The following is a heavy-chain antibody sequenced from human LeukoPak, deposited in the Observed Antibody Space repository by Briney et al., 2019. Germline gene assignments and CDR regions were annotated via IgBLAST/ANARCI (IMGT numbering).Heavy chain of an antibody. CDR3: ARDQAWHYYGSARTSDYYGMDV. CDR1: GDSISSITYY. Sequence: SETLSLTCVVSGDSISSITYYWGWIRQSPGKGLEWIGSIYYSGTTYYNPSLKSRVTMSVDTSKNQFSLKLSSVTAADTAVYYCARDQAWHYYGSARTSDYYGMDVWGQGTTITVSS. J-gene: IGHJ6*02. D-gene: IGHD3-10*01. CDR2: IYYSGTT. V-gene: IGHV4-39*07.